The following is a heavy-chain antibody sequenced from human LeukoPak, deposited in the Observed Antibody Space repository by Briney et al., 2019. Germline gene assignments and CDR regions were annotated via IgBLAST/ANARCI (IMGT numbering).Heavy chain of an antibody. CDR3: ARRPLRYGSGSYYRS. Sequence: ASETLSLTCTVSGGSITSYYRSWIRQSPGKGLEWIGFMYYSGTTNYNPSLNSRVTISVDTSKNQFSLKLSSVTASDTAVYYCARRPLRYGSGSYYRSWGQGTLVTVSS. J-gene: IGHJ5*02. V-gene: IGHV4-59*08. CDR1: GGSITSYY. CDR2: MYYSGTT. D-gene: IGHD3-10*01.